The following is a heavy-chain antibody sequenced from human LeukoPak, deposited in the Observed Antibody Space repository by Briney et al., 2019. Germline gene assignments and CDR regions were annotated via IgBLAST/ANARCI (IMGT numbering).Heavy chain of an antibody. Sequence: GGSLRLSCAASGFTFSSYGMHWVRQAPGKGLEWVAVIWYDGSNKYYADSVKGRFTISRDNSKNTLYLQMNSLRAEDTAVYYCARDHKPLEMATIPIDYWGQGTLVTVSS. J-gene: IGHJ4*02. V-gene: IGHV3-33*01. CDR3: ARDHKPLEMATIPIDY. D-gene: IGHD5-24*01. CDR2: IWYDGSNK. CDR1: GFTFSSYG.